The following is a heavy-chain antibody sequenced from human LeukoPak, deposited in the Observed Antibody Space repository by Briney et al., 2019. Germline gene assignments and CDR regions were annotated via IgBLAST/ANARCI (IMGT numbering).Heavy chain of an antibody. Sequence: PGGSLRLSCAASGFTFSSYAMHWVRQAPGRGLEWVAVISYDGSNKYYADSVKGRFTISRDNSKNTLYLQMNSLRAEDTAVYYCARERYSYGYLFDYWGQGTLATVSS. V-gene: IGHV3-30-3*01. CDR1: GFTFSSYA. D-gene: IGHD5-18*01. CDR3: ARERYSYGYLFDY. CDR2: ISYDGSNK. J-gene: IGHJ4*02.